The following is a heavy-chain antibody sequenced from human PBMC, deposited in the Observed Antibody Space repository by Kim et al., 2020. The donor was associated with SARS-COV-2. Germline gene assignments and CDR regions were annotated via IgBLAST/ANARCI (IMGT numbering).Heavy chain of an antibody. CDR3: ARDARWELLREGAFDI. CDR1: GGSISSGSYY. CDR2: IYTSGST. V-gene: IGHV4-61*02. J-gene: IGHJ3*02. D-gene: IGHD1-26*01. Sequence: SETLSLTCTVSGGSISSGSYYWSWIRQPAGKGLEWIGRIYTSGSTNYNPSLKSRVTISVDTSKNQFSLKLSSVTAADTAVYYCARDARWELLREGAFDIWGQGTMVTVSS.